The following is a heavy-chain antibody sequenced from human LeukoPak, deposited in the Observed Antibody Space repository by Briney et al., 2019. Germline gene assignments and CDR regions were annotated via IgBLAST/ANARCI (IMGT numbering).Heavy chain of an antibody. CDR1: GFTFSSHN. D-gene: IGHD1-26*01. J-gene: IGHJ4*02. Sequence: GGSLRLSCVASGFTFSSHNMNWVRQAPGKGLEWVSYISSSYNTIYYRDSVQGRSIISRDNAKNTLYLQMNSLRAEDTAVYYCARGPQWELLPGDYWGQGTLVTVSS. V-gene: IGHV3-48*04. CDR2: ISSSYNTI. CDR3: ARGPQWELLPGDY.